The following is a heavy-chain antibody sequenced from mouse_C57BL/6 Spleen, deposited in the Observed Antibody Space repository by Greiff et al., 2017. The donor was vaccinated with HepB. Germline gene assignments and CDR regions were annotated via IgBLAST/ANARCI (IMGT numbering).Heavy chain of an antibody. CDR1: GFTFSSYG. V-gene: IGHV5-6*01. D-gene: IGHD1-1*01. Sequence: EVKVVESGGDLVKPGGSLKLSCAASGFTFSSYGMSWVRQTPDKRLEWVATISSGGSYTYYPDSVKGRFTISRDNAKNTLYLQMSSLKSEDTAMYYCARHVLIYYYGSNPLAYWGQGTLVTVSA. J-gene: IGHJ3*01. CDR2: ISSGGSYT. CDR3: ARHVLIYYYGSNPLAY.